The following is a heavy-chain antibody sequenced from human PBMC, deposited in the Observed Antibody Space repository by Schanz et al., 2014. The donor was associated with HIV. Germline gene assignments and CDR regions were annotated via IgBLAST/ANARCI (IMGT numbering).Heavy chain of an antibody. CDR3: ARDDCSGGSCYSNYYYGMDV. CDR1: RFTFSTYG. V-gene: IGHV3-33*01. CDR2: IWYDGSNK. D-gene: IGHD2-15*01. J-gene: IGHJ6*02. Sequence: QVQLVESGGGGVQPGRSLRLSCAASRFTFSTYGMHWVRQAPGKGLEWVALIWYDGSNKYYADSVKGRFTISKDNSKNTLYLQMNSLRAEDTAVYYCARDDCSGGSCYSNYYYGMDVWGQGTTVTVSS.